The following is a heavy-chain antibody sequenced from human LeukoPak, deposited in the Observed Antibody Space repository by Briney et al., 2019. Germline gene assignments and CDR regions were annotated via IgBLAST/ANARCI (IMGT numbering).Heavy chain of an antibody. D-gene: IGHD5-12*01. Sequence: GGSLRLSCAASGFTFNIYAMSWVRQAPGKGLEWVANINQGGSVKYYVDSVKGRFTISRDDAKNSLYVQMNSLRDEDTAVYYCARVGYSGWNLEYWGQGTLVTVSS. J-gene: IGHJ4*02. CDR1: GFTFNIYA. CDR3: ARVGYSGWNLEY. CDR2: INQGGSVK. V-gene: IGHV3-7*01.